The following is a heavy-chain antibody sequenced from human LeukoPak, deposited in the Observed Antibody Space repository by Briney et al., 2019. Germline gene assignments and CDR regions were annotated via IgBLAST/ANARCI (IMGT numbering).Heavy chain of an antibody. CDR1: GYTFTSYD. CDR2: MNPNSGNT. J-gene: IGHJ4*02. D-gene: IGHD3-10*01. V-gene: IGHV1-8*01. Sequence: GASVKVSCKASGYTFTSYDINWVRQATGQGLEWMGWMNPNSGNTGYVQKFQGRVTMTRNTSISTAYMELSSLRSEDTAVYYCARVVRGVRYFDYWGQGTLVTVSS. CDR3: ARVVRGVRYFDY.